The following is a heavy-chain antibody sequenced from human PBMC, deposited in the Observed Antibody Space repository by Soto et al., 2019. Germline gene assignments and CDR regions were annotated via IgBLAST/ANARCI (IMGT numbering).Heavy chain of an antibody. D-gene: IGHD1-1*01. J-gene: IGHJ3*02. V-gene: IGHV1-18*01. CDR2: ISADNGNT. CDR3: AAELERGAFDI. Sequence: HARRQGLEWMGWISADNGNTNYAQKLQDRVTITTDTSTSTAYMELRSLRSEDTAVYYCAAELERGAFDIWGQGTMVTVSS.